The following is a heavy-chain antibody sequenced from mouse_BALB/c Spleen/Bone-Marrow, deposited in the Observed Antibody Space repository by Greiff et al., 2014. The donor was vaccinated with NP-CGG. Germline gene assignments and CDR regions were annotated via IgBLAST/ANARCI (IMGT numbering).Heavy chain of an antibody. D-gene: IGHD1-2*01. V-gene: IGHV1-87*01. Sequence: VQLQQSGAELARPGASVKLSCKASGYTFTSYWMQWVKQRPGQGLEWIGAIYPGDGDTRYTQKFKGKATLTADKSSSTAYMQLSSLASEDSAVYCCARGDTATWFAYWGQGTLVTVSA. CDR2: IYPGDGDT. J-gene: IGHJ3*01. CDR3: ARGDTATWFAY. CDR1: GYTFTSYW.